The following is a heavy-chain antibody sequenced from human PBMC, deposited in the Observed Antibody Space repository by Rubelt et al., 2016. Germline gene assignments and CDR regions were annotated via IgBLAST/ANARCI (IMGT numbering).Heavy chain of an antibody. V-gene: IGHV1-24*01. CDR3: ATDLRGPETFDY. CDR1: GYTLTELS. D-gene: IGHD1-14*01. CDR2: FDPEDGEP. J-gene: IGHJ4*02. Sequence: QVQLVQSGAEVKKPGASVKVSCKVSGYTLTELSMHWVRQAPGKGLEWMGGFDPEDGEPIYAQKFQARVTRTEETATDTAYMELSSLRSEDTAVYYGATDLRGPETFDYWGQGTLVTVSS.